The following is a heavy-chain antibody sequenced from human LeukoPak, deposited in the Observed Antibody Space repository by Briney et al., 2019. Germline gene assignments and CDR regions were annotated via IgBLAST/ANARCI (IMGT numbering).Heavy chain of an antibody. D-gene: IGHD4-23*01. J-gene: IGHJ4*02. V-gene: IGHV3-23*01. Sequence: PPGGSLRLSCAASGFTFSSYAMSWVRQAPGKGLEWVSAISGSGGSTYYADSVKGRFTISRDNSKNTLYLQMNSLRAEDTAVYYCAKVQGDIGGTYYFDYWAREPWSPSPQ. CDR1: GFTFSSYA. CDR3: AKVQGDIGGTYYFDY. CDR2: ISGSGGST.